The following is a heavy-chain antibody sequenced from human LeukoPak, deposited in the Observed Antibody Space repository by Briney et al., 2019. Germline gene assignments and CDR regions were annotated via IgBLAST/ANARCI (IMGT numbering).Heavy chain of an antibody. Sequence: ASVKVSCKASGYTFTSYYMHWVRQAPGQGLEWMGIINPSGGSTSYAQKFQGRVTMTRDMSTSTVYMELSSLRSEDTAVYYCARCLPGQAEITMLQNWFDPWGQGTLVTVSS. D-gene: IGHD3-10*01. J-gene: IGHJ5*02. CDR2: INPSGGST. CDR1: GYTFTSYY. V-gene: IGHV1-46*01. CDR3: ARCLPGQAEITMLQNWFDP.